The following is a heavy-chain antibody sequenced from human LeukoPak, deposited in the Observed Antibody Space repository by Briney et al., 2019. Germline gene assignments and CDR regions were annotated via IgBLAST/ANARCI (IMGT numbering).Heavy chain of an antibody. Sequence: ASVKFFCKTSGHTFTSYYIHWVRHAPGQGLEGMGIINPSSGATNYAQKFQGRVTMTRDTSTSTVYMELSSQRSEDTAVYYCARATNFYYYYGMDVWGQGTTVTVSS. CDR2: INPSSGAT. V-gene: IGHV1-46*01. D-gene: IGHD1-26*01. CDR3: ARATNFYYYYGMDV. J-gene: IGHJ6*02. CDR1: GHTFTSYY.